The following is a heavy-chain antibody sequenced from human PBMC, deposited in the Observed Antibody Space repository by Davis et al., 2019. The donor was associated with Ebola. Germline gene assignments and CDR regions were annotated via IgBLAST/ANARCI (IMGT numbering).Heavy chain of an antibody. CDR1: GYNFISNG. Sequence: ASVKVSCKASGYNFISNGISWVRQASGQGLEWMGWMNPNSGNTGYAQKFQGRVTMTRNTSINTAYMQLSSLRSEDSAVYYCAREIKRAVQGSFFENWGQGTLVTVSS. D-gene: IGHD3-16*02. CDR3: AREIKRAVQGSFFEN. V-gene: IGHV1-8*01. CDR2: MNPNSGNT. J-gene: IGHJ4*02.